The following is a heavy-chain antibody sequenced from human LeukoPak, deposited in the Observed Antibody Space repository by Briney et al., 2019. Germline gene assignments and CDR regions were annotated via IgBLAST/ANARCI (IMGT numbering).Heavy chain of an antibody. CDR1: GGSISSYY. CDR2: IHYSGST. Sequence: SETLSLTCTVSGGSISSYYWSWIRQPPGKGLEWIGYIHYSGSTNYNPSLNSRGSMSVDTSKNQFSLKLTSVTAADTAVYYCARRGSSSPMGYSYYYMDVWGIGTTVTVSS. V-gene: IGHV4-59*08. D-gene: IGHD6-6*01. CDR3: ARRGSSSPMGYSYYYMDV. J-gene: IGHJ6*03.